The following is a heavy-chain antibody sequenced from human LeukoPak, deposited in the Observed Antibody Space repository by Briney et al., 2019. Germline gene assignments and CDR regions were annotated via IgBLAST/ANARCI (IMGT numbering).Heavy chain of an antibody. Sequence: SETLSLTCAVYGGSFSGYYWTWIRQPPGKGLEWIGYIYYSGSTNYNPSLKSRVTISVDTSKNQFSLKVRSVTAADTAVYYCARLRGYCINDVCSSDRFPDYWGQGTLVTVSS. J-gene: IGHJ4*02. D-gene: IGHD2-8*01. CDR2: IYYSGST. CDR3: ARLRGYCINDVCSSDRFPDY. V-gene: IGHV4-59*01. CDR1: GGSFSGYY.